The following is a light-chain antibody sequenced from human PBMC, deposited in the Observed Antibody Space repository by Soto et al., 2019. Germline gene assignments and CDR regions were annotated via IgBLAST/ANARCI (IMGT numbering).Light chain of an antibody. CDR2: GAS. V-gene: IGKV3-20*01. CDR3: QQYVSSRT. Sequence: DIVLPQSPGTLSLSPGERATLSCRASQSVSSSYLAWYQQKPGQAPRLLIYGASSRATGIRDRFSGSGSGTDFTLTISRLEPEDLAVYYCQQYVSSRTFGQGTKVEIK. J-gene: IGKJ1*01. CDR1: QSVSSSY.